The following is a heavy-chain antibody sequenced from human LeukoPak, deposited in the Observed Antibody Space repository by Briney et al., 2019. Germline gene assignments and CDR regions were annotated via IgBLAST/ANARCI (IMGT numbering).Heavy chain of an antibody. CDR2: IRYNGNDQ. D-gene: IGHD1-26*01. Sequence: GGSLRLSCAASGFTFSSYGMHWVRQAPGKGLQWVAFIRYNGNDQFYADSVKGRFTISRDNSKNTVFLQMNSLRIEDTAIYYCAKDWDWELLIFDYWGQGTLVTVSS. CDR1: GFTFSSYG. CDR3: AKDWDWELLIFDY. V-gene: IGHV3-30*02. J-gene: IGHJ4*02.